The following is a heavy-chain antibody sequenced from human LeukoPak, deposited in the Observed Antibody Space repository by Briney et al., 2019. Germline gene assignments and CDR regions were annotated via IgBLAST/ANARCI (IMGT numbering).Heavy chain of an antibody. CDR3: ARDVGNFGSGSSYFDS. J-gene: IGHJ4*02. Sequence: GGSLRLSCTPSGFTFSSYGFHWVRQAPGKGLESVAVIWYDGSQKYYADSVKGRFTISRDNSKNTQSLQMNSLRAEDTAVYYCARDVGNFGSGSSYFDSWGQGTLVTVSS. V-gene: IGHV3-33*01. D-gene: IGHD3-10*01. CDR2: IWYDGSQK. CDR1: GFTFSSYG.